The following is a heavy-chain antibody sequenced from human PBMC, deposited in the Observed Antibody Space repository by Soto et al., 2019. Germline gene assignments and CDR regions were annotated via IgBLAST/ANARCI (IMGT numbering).Heavy chain of an antibody. Sequence: QVQLVQSGAEVKKPGSSVKVSCKASGGTFSSYAISWVRQAPGQGLEWMGGIIPIFGTANYAQKVQVRVTIKEDESTKTAYTELSSMRSEDTDVYYCARDYDFWSGYGPNGMDVWDQGTTVTVSS. V-gene: IGHV1-69*12. CDR1: GGTFSSYA. J-gene: IGHJ6*02. CDR3: ARDYDFWSGYGPNGMDV. D-gene: IGHD3-3*01. CDR2: IIPIFGTA.